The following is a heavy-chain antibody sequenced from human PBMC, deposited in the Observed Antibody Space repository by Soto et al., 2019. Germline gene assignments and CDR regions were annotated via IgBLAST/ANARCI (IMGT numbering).Heavy chain of an antibody. Sequence: PGGSLRLSCAASGFTFSNAWMSWVRQAPGKGLEWVGRIKSKTDGGTTDYAAPVKGRFTISRDDSKNTLYLQMNSLKTEDTAVYYCTNDYGDYPYYYYYYMDVWGKGTTVTVSS. D-gene: IGHD4-17*01. V-gene: IGHV3-15*01. CDR1: GFTFSNAW. CDR3: TNDYGDYPYYYYYYMDV. CDR2: IKSKTDGGTT. J-gene: IGHJ6*03.